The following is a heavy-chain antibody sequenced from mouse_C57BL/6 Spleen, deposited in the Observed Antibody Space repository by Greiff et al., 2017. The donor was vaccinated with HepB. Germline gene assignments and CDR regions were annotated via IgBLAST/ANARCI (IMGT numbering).Heavy chain of an antibody. CDR3: ARWDWVLYAMDY. D-gene: IGHD4-1*01. J-gene: IGHJ4*01. V-gene: IGHV1-81*01. Sequence: QVQLKQSGAELARPGASVKLSCKASGYTFTSYGISWVKQRTGQGLEWIGEIYPRSGNTYYNEKFKGKATLTADKSSSTAYMELRSLTSEDSAVYFCARWDWVLYAMDYWGQGTSVTVSS. CDR2: IYPRSGNT. CDR1: GYTFTSYG.